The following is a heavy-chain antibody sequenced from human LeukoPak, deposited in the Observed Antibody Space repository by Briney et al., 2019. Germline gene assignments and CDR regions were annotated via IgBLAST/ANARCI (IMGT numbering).Heavy chain of an antibody. CDR3: GRDPNGDYVGAFEF. CDR2: IGGSGTYA. CDR1: GFNFPPYA. V-gene: IGHV3-23*01. Sequence: PGGSLRLSCVASGFNFPPYAMTWVRLTPGKGLEWVASIGGSGTYARYADSVRGRFTVSRDNSKDTLYLQMDSLRAEDTAFYYRGRDPNGDYVGAFEFWGRGTLVSVSS. D-gene: IGHD4-17*01. J-gene: IGHJ3*01.